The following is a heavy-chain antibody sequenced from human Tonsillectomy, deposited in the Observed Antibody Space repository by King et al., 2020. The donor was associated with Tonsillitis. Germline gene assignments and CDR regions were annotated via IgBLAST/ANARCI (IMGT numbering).Heavy chain of an antibody. V-gene: IGHV3-9*01. D-gene: IGHD6-19*01. CDR2: ISWNSGSI. CDR3: AKEGWGYYYYGMDV. J-gene: IGHJ6*02. Sequence: VQLVESGGGLVQPGRSLRLSCAASGFTFDDYATHWVRQAPGKGLEWVSGISWNSGSIGYADSVKGRFTISRDNAKNSLYLQMNSLRAEDTALYYCAKEGWGYYYYGMDVWGQGTTVTVSS. CDR1: GFTFDDYA.